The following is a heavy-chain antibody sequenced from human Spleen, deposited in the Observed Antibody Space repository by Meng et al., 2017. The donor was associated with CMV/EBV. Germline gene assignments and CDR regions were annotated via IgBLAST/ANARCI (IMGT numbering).Heavy chain of an antibody. V-gene: IGHV1-69*04. CDR2: IRPILVIA. J-gene: IGHJ5*02. CDR1: TACSST. D-gene: IGHD3-10*01. Sequence: TACSSTISWVRQAPGQGPEGMGMIRPILVIANYAQKFQGRVTITADNSTSTAYMELSSLRSEDTAVYYWARDPPPSAGVNTNWFDHWGQGTLVTVSS. CDR3: ARDPPPSAGVNTNWFDH.